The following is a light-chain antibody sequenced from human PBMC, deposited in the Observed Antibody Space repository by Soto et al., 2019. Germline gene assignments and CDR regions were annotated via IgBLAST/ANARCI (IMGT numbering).Light chain of an antibody. CDR3: CSYAGNFIWV. Sequence: QSVLTQPASVSGSPGQSITISCTGTSSDVGGYNYVSWYQQHPGKAPKLMIYEVTNRPSGVSNRFSGSKSGNTASLTISGLQAEDEADYYCCSYAGNFIWVFGGGTKLTVL. J-gene: IGLJ3*02. V-gene: IGLV2-14*01. CDR2: EVT. CDR1: SSDVGGYNY.